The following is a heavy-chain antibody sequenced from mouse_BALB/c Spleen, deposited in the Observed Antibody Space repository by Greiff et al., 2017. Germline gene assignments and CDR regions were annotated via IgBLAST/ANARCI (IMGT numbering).Heavy chain of an antibody. Sequence: EVNVVESGGGLVQPGGSLKLSCAASGFTFSSYTMSWVRQTPEKRLEWVAYISNGGGSTYYPDTVKGRFTISRDNAKNTLYLQMSSLKSEDTAMYYCARWLLRRDYAMDYWGQGTSVTVSS. D-gene: IGHD2-3*01. J-gene: IGHJ4*01. CDR2: ISNGGGST. CDR1: GFTFSSYT. CDR3: ARWLLRRDYAMDY. V-gene: IGHV5-12-2*01.